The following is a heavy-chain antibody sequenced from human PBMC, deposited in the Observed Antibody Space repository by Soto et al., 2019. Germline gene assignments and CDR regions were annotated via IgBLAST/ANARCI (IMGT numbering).Heavy chain of an antibody. CDR3: AKGRSYYYYYGVDV. CDR2: IIDSGAST. CDR1: GFTFSSCA. J-gene: IGHJ6*02. V-gene: IGHV3-23*01. Sequence: EVQLLESGGGLVQPGGSLRLSCAASGFTFSSCAMGWFRQAPGKGLEWVSDIIDSGASTYYADSVKGRFTISRDNSKSTLYLQMNSLRAEDTALYYCAKGRSYYYYYGVDVWGQGTTVTVSS.